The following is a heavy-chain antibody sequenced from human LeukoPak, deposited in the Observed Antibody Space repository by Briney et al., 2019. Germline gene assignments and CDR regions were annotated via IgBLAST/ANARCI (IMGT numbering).Heavy chain of an antibody. CDR2: IYYSGST. CDR3: ARVGGGPFDY. V-gene: IGHV4-39*07. J-gene: IGHJ4*02. Sequence: SETLSLTCTVSGGSISSTSYYWGWIRQPPGKGLERIGSIYYSGSTYYNPSLKSRVTISVDTSKNQFSLKLSSVTAADTAVYYCARVGGGPFDYWGQGTLVTVSS. D-gene: IGHD4-23*01. CDR1: GGSISSTSYY.